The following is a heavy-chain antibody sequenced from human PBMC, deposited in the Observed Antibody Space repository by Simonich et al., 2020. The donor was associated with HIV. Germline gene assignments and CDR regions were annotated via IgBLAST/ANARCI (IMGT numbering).Heavy chain of an antibody. V-gene: IGHV1-18*04. J-gene: IGHJ4*02. Sequence: QVQLVQSGAEVKKPGASVKVSCEASGYTFTGYYIHWVRQAPGQGLEGRGGVRTFGGDTKYSQNLQGRVTMTTDTSTTTVYMELRSLRSDDTAIYYCARGQPYFDYWGQGTLVTVSS. CDR3: ARGQPYFDY. CDR1: GYTFTGYY. CDR2: VRTFGGDT.